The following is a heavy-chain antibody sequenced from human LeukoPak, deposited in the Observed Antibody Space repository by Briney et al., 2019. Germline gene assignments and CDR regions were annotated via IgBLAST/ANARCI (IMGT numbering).Heavy chain of an antibody. CDR3: AIWGDYGAYEI. V-gene: IGHV1-2*02. CDR2: INPNSGDT. Sequence: ASVKVSCKASGYTFTGYYLHWVRQAPGQRLEWMGWINPNSGDTKNAQRFQGTVTMTRDTSISTAYMEPNRLRSDDTAVYYCAIWGDYGAYEIWGQGTMVTVSS. CDR1: GYTFTGYY. D-gene: IGHD4-17*01. J-gene: IGHJ3*02.